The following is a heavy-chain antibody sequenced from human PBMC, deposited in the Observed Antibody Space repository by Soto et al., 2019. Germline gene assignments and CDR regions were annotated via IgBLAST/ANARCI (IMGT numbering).Heavy chain of an antibody. J-gene: IGHJ6*02. V-gene: IGHV4-59*12. CDR2: IYYGGST. CDR1: GGSISPYY. CDR3: ALAGRGYCSGFTCDSGLYGMDV. Sequence: PSETLSLTCTVSGGSISPYYWSWIRQPPGKGLEWVGYIYYGGSTSYNPSLKSRVTISLETSKSQFSLRLSSVTAADTALYYCALAGRGYCSGFTCDSGLYGMDVWGQGTTVTVS. D-gene: IGHD2-15*01.